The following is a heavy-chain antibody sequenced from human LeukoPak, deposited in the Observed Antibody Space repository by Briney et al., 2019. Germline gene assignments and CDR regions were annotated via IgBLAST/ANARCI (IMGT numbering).Heavy chain of an antibody. V-gene: IGHV4-30-4*08. D-gene: IGHD3-9*01. Sequence: PSQTLSLTCTVSGGSISSGDYYWSWIRQPPGKDLEWIGYIYYSGSTYYNPSLKSRVTISVDTSKNQFSLKLSSVTAADTAVYYCAREGLLRYFDWLSGYFDYWGQGTLVTVSS. J-gene: IGHJ4*02. CDR2: IYYSGST. CDR1: GGSISSGDYY. CDR3: AREGLLRYFDWLSGYFDY.